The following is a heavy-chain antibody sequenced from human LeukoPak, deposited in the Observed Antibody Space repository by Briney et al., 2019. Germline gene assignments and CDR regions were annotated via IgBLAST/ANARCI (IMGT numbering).Heavy chain of an antibody. Sequence: GGSLRLSCADSGFTFDDYGMSWVRQAPGKGLEWVSGINWNGASTGYADSVKGRFTISRDNAKNTLYLQMNSLRAEDTALYYCVRAKTVTTWDYYYYMDVWGKGTTVTVSS. CDR2: INWNGAST. CDR1: GFTFDDYG. CDR3: VRAKTVTTWDYYYYMDV. D-gene: IGHD4-17*01. V-gene: IGHV3-20*04. J-gene: IGHJ6*03.